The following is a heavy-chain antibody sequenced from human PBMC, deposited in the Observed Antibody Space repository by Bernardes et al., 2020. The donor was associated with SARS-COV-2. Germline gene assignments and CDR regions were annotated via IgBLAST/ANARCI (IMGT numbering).Heavy chain of an antibody. CDR1: GFTFSSYE. CDR2: IGHSGNTI. Sequence: GGSLRLSCAASGFTFSSYEMNWVRQAPGEGLEWVSYIGHSGNTIYYADSVRGRFTISRDNAKNSLYLQINSLRAEDTAAYYCARGYTTGWRFDYWGQGTLVTVSS. D-gene: IGHD6-19*01. V-gene: IGHV3-48*03. J-gene: IGHJ4*02. CDR3: ARGYTTGWRFDY.